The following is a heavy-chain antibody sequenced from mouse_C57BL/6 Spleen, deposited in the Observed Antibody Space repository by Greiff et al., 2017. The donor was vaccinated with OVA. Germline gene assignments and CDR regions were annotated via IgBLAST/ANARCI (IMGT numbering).Heavy chain of an antibody. J-gene: IGHJ3*01. CDR3: ESIYYDYDGFAD. Sequence: VQLQESGAELVKPGASVKISCKASGYAFSSYWMNWVKQRPGKGLEWIGQIYPGDGDTNYNGKFKGKATLTADKSSSTAYMQLSSLTSEDSAVYFCESIYYDYDGFADWGQGTLVTVSA. D-gene: IGHD2-4*01. CDR1: GYAFSSYW. V-gene: IGHV1-80*01. CDR2: IYPGDGDT.